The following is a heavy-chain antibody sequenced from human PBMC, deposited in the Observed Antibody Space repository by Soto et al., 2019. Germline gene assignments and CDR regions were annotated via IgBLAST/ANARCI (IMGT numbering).Heavy chain of an antibody. Sequence: QVRLQESGPGLVKPSQTLSLTCTVSGGSISSGDYFWRWVRQPPGKGLEWIGYIYYTGITSYNPSLKSRITMSVDTSKNQFSLKVSSVTAADTAVYFCARDDGYYRLYDYWGQGTLVTVSS. CDR3: ARDDGYYRLYDY. V-gene: IGHV4-30-4*01. CDR2: IYYTGIT. D-gene: IGHD3-3*01. J-gene: IGHJ4*02. CDR1: GGSISSGDYF.